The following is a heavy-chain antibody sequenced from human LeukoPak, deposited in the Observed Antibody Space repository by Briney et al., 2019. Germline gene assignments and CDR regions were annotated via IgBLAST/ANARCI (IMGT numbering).Heavy chain of an antibody. V-gene: IGHV3-48*03. CDR3: ARDLGQYYDTSDNWFDP. CDR1: GFTFSSYE. D-gene: IGHD3-22*01. Sequence: GGSLRLSCSASGFTFSSYEMNWVRQAPGKGLEWVSYISSSGSTIYYADSVKGRFTISRDNAKNSLYLQMNSLRAEDTAVYYCARDLGQYYDTSDNWFDPWGEGTLVTVSS. J-gene: IGHJ5*02. CDR2: ISSSGSTI.